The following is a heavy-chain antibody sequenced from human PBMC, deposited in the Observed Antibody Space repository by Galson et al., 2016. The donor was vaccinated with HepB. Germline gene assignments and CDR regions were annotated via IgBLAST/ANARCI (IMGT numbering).Heavy chain of an antibody. J-gene: IGHJ5*02. Sequence: PALVKPTQTLTLTCTISGFSVSSSGVGVGWIRQPPGKALEWLALVYWHEDKRYSASLKSRLTITKDTSKNQVVLTMTNMDPVDTGTYYCARHSGSGENWFDPWGQGTLVTVSS. D-gene: IGHD6-19*01. CDR2: VYWHEDK. V-gene: IGHV2-5*01. CDR1: GFSVSSSGVG. CDR3: ARHSGSGENWFDP.